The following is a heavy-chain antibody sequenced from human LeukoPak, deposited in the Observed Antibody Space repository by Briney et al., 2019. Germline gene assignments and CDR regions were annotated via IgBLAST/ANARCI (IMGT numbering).Heavy chain of an antibody. Sequence: GGSLRLSCAASGFTFNSYWMSWVRQAPGKGLEWVSSISSSSSYIYYADSVKGRFTISRDNAKNSLYLQMNSLRAEDTAVYYCARDRGTVVTPVGYWGQGTLVTVSS. CDR1: GFTFNSYW. J-gene: IGHJ4*02. V-gene: IGHV3-21*04. D-gene: IGHD4-23*01. CDR2: ISSSSSYI. CDR3: ARDRGTVVTPVGY.